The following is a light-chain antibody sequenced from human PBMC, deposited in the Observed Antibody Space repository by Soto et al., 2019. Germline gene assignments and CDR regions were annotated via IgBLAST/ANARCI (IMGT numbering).Light chain of an antibody. J-gene: IGLJ1*01. CDR2: DVS. Sequence: QSVLTQPASVSGSPGQSITISCTGTSSDVGAYNFVSWYQQHPGKVPKLMIFDVSSRPSGVSDRFSGSKSGNTASLTISGLQAEDEGDYDCSSYTRSSTHVFGSGTKLTVL. CDR1: SSDVGAYNF. V-gene: IGLV2-14*03. CDR3: SSYTRSSTHV.